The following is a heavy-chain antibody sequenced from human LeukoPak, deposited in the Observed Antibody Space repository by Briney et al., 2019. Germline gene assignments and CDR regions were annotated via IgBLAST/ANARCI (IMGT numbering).Heavy chain of an antibody. CDR2: ISYDGSNK. CDR3: ASARGSGNYYSPNDY. J-gene: IGHJ4*02. V-gene: IGHV3-30-3*01. D-gene: IGHD3-10*01. CDR1: GFTSSSYA. Sequence: GRSLRLSCAASGFTSSSYAMHWVRQAPGKGLEWVAVISYDGSNKYYADSVKGRFTISRDNSKNTLHLQMNSLRPEDTAVYYCASARGSGNYYSPNDYWGQGTLVTVSS.